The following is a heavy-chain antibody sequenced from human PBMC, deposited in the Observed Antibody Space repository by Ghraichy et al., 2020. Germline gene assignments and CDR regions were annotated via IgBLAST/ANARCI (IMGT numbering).Heavy chain of an antibody. J-gene: IGHJ6*02. V-gene: IGHV1-69*06. CDR1: GGTFSSYA. CDR3: ARPRFLEWSILSRDYYYGMDV. Sequence: SVKVSCKASGGTFSSYAISWVRQAPGQGLEWMGGIIPIFGTANYAQKFQGRVTITADKSTSTAYMELSSLRSEDTAVYYCARPRFLEWSILSRDYYYGMDVWGQGTTVTVSS. CDR2: IIPIFGTA. D-gene: IGHD3-3*01.